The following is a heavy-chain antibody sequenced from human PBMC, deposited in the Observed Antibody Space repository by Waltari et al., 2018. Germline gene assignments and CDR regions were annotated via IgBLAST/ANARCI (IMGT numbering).Heavy chain of an antibody. D-gene: IGHD3-3*01. Sequence: QVQLVQSGAEVKKPGASVKVSCKASGYTFTSYGIHWVRQAPGQRLEWMGWINAGNGNTKYSQEFQGRVTITRDTSASTVYMELSSLRSDDMAVYYCARGGVGLYFDYWGQGTLVTVSS. J-gene: IGHJ4*02. CDR2: INAGNGNT. V-gene: IGHV1-3*03. CDR1: GYTFTSYG. CDR3: ARGGVGLYFDY.